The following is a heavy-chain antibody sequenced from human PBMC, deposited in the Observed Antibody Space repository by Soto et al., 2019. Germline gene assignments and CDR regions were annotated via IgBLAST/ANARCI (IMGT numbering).Heavy chain of an antibody. J-gene: IGHJ4*02. CDR1: GFTFSDYY. CDR3: ARGRGAAADYFDF. Sequence: QVQLVESGGGLVKPGGSLRLSCAVSGFTFSDYYMTWIRQAPGKGLEWVSYLSSSTSHTNYAESVKGRFTISRDNAKNSLFLQMNSLRAEDTAVYYCARGRGAAADYFDFWGQGTLVTVSS. CDR2: LSSSTSHT. V-gene: IGHV3-11*05. D-gene: IGHD6-13*01.